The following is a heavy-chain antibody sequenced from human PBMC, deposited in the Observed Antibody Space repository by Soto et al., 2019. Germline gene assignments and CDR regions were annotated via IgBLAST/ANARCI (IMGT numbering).Heavy chain of an antibody. V-gene: IGHV4-34*01. CDR2: INHSGST. CDR3: ARARWLPRGNYDY. J-gene: IGHJ4*02. D-gene: IGHD6-19*01. CDR1: GGSFSGYY. Sequence: QVQLQQWGAGLLKPSETLSLTCAVYGGSFSGYYWSWIRQPPGKGVEWIGEINHSGSTNYNPSLKSRVTISVDTSKNQFSLKLSSVTAADTAVYYCARARWLPRGNYDYWGQGTLVTVSS.